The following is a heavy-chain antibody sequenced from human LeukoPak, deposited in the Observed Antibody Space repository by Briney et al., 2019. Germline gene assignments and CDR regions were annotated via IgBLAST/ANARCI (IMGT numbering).Heavy chain of an antibody. V-gene: IGHV3-23*01. CDR1: GFTFSSYA. J-gene: IGHJ3*02. Sequence: GGSLRLSCAASGFTFSSYAMSWVRQAPGKGLEWVSAISGSGGSTYYADSVKGRFTISRDNSKNTLYLQMNSLRAEDTAVYYCAKDSGGRGYSYGSPLSAFDIWGQGTMVTVSS. CDR2: ISGSGGST. D-gene: IGHD5-18*01. CDR3: AKDSGGRGYSYGSPLSAFDI.